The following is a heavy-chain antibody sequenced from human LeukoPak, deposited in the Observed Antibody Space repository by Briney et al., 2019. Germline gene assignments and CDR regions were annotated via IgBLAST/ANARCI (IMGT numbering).Heavy chain of an antibody. J-gene: IGHJ4*02. CDR2: IYHSGST. Sequence: SETLSLTCAVSGYSISSGYYWGWIRQPPGKGLEWIGSIYHSGSTYYNPSLKSRVTISVDTSKNQFSLKLSSVTAADTAAYYCARLGYYDSSGYYPRSYFDYWGQGTLVTVSS. CDR3: ARLGYYDSSGYYPRSYFDY. CDR1: GYSISSGYY. V-gene: IGHV4-38-2*01. D-gene: IGHD3-22*01.